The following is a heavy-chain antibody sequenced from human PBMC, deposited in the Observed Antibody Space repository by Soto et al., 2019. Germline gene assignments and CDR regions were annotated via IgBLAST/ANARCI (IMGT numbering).Heavy chain of an antibody. V-gene: IGHV4-39*01. Sequence: QLQLQESGPGLVKPSETLSLTCTVSGGSISSSSYSWGWIRQPPGKGLEWIGSVYYSGSTYYNPSLKGRVTRSLHTSRNQFSLQLSSVTAADTAVYYCARLRTGGPTWELPWDNWYFDLWGRGTLVTVSS. CDR3: ARLRTGGPTWELPWDNWYFDL. CDR2: VYYSGST. D-gene: IGHD1-26*01. J-gene: IGHJ2*01. CDR1: GGSISSSSYS.